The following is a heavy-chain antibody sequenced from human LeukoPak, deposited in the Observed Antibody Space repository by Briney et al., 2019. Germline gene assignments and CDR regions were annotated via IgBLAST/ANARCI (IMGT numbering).Heavy chain of an antibody. Sequence: GGSLRLSCAASGFTVSSNYMSWVRQAPGKGLEWVSSISSSSSYIYYADSVKGRFTISRDNAKNSLYLQMNSLRAEDTAVYYCARDGITIFGVVIPRRFDPWGQGTLVTVSS. V-gene: IGHV3-21*01. CDR2: ISSSSSYI. CDR3: ARDGITIFGVVIPRRFDP. J-gene: IGHJ5*02. CDR1: GFTVSSNY. D-gene: IGHD3-3*01.